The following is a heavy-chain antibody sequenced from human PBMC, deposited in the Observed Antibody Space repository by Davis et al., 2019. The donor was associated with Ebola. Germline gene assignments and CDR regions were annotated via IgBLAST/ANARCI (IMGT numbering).Heavy chain of an antibody. CDR2: ITPHSGDT. J-gene: IGHJ4*02. V-gene: IGHV1-2*02. Sequence: ASVKVSCKAPGFTFTGYYMHWVRQAPGQGPEWMAWITPHSGDTHCAQEFQGRVTLTRDTSITTAYMELSGLRSDDSAVYFCAREGSLEVLDWGQGTLITVSS. D-gene: IGHD3-10*01. CDR1: GFTFTGYY. CDR3: AREGSLEVLD.